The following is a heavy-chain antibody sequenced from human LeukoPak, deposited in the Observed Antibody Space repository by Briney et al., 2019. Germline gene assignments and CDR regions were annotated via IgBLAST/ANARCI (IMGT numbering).Heavy chain of an antibody. Sequence: PGGSLRLSCAASGFTFSSYAMSWVRQAPGKGLEWVSAISGSGGSTYYADSVKGRFTISRDNSKNTLYLQMNSLRAEDTAVYYCAKLGSEDYDSSGYLGGYFDYWGQGTLVTVSS. D-gene: IGHD3-22*01. V-gene: IGHV3-23*01. J-gene: IGHJ4*02. CDR2: ISGSGGST. CDR3: AKLGSEDYDSSGYLGGYFDY. CDR1: GFTFSSYA.